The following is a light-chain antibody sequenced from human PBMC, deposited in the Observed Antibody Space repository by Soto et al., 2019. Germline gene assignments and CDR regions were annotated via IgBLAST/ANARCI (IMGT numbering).Light chain of an antibody. CDR3: QQSYSSPPT. CDR2: AAS. Sequence: DIQMTQSPSSLSASVGDRFTITCRASQSISNHLNWYQQKPGKAPKLLIFAASSLQSGVSSRFSGSRSGPDFTLTISSLQPEDFATYYCQQSYSSPPTFGQGTKVDI. CDR1: QSISNH. V-gene: IGKV1-39*01. J-gene: IGKJ1*01.